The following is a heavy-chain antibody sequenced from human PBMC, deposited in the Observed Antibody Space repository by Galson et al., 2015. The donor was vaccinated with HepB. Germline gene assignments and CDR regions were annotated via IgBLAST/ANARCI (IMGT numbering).Heavy chain of an antibody. CDR1: GFTFSSYA. CDR3: ARGRLERRGREFYYFDY. Sequence: SLRLSCAASGFTFSSYAMHWVRQAPGKGLEWVAVISYDGSNKYYADSVKGRFTISRDNSKNTLYLQMNSLRAEDTAVYYCARGRLERRGREFYYFDYWGQGTLVTVSS. D-gene: IGHD1-1*01. J-gene: IGHJ4*02. V-gene: IGHV3-30-3*01. CDR2: ISYDGSNK.